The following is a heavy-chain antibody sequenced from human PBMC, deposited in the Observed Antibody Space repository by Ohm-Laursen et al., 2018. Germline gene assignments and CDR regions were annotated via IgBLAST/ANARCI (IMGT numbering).Heavy chain of an antibody. D-gene: IGHD2-2*01. V-gene: IGHV3-11*01. Sequence: SLRLSCAASGFTFSDYYMGWIRQAPGKGLEWVSYISSSGSTIYYADSVKGRFTISRDNAKNSLYLQMNSLRAEDTAVYYCARRYCSSTSCYRYWFDPWGQGTLVTVSS. CDR2: ISSSGSTI. J-gene: IGHJ5*02. CDR1: GFTFSDYY. CDR3: ARRYCSSTSCYRYWFDP.